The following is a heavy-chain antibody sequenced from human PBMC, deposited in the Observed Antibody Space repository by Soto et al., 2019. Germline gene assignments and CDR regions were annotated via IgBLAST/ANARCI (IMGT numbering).Heavy chain of an antibody. CDR3: ARARGVDY. J-gene: IGHJ4*02. CDR1: GFTFSNHC. D-gene: IGHD3-16*01. CDR2: IKADGSEK. V-gene: IGHV3-7*03. Sequence: GSLRLSCVGSGFTFSNHCMNWVRQAPGQGLEWVANIKADGSEKYYVDSVKGRFTISRDNAKNSLYLQMNSLRAEDTAVYYCARARGVDYWGQGTQVTVSS.